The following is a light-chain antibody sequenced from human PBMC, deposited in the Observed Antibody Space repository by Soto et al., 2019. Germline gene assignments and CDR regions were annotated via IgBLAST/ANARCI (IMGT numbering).Light chain of an antibody. CDR3: QQYNHYWT. Sequence: DIQMTQSPSSVSASVGDRVSITCRASQGSSSWLAWYQQKPGTAPKVLIFDASILQSGVPSRFSGSGSGTEFTLTISSLQPDDFATYYCQQYNHYWTFGQGTKVDI. V-gene: IGKV1-5*01. J-gene: IGKJ1*01. CDR1: QGSSSW. CDR2: DAS.